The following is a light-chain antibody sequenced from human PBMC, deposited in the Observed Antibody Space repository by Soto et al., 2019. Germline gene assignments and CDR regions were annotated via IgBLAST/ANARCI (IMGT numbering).Light chain of an antibody. J-gene: IGKJ5*01. Sequence: DIQLTQSPSFLSASVGDRVTITCRASQGISSYLAWYQQTPGKAPKLRIDASSTLQSGVPSRFSGSGYGTEFTLTISSLQPEDFATYYCQQLNTFPVTFGQGTRLDI. CDR3: QQLNTFPVT. CDR2: ASS. CDR1: QGISSY. V-gene: IGKV1-9*01.